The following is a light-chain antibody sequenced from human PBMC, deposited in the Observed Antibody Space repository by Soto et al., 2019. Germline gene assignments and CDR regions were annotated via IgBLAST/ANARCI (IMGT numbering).Light chain of an antibody. CDR2: EVN. V-gene: IGLV2-14*01. Sequence: QSVLTQPASVSGSPGQSITIPCTGTSSDIGGYNYVSWYQHHPGKATNLIIYEVNVRPSRLSRRFSSSKAGNTASLTISGFQPEDEADYYCGSRSTTISPSVFGTGTKVTVL. J-gene: IGLJ1*01. CDR3: GSRSTTISPSV. CDR1: SSDIGGYNY.